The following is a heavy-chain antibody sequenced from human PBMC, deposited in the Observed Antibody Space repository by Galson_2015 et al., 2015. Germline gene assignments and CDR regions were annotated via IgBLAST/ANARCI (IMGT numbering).Heavy chain of an antibody. CDR3: ARMGYSGNGKGDD. J-gene: IGHJ4*02. V-gene: IGHV3-7*01. CDR1: GFTFSSSW. CDR2: IEQHGSKK. Sequence: SLRLSCAASGFTFSSSWMRWVRQAPGKGLVWVSSIEQHGSKKIYADSVKGRFTISRDNAKNTLYLQMNRLRAEDTAVYYCARMGYSGNGKGDDWGQGTLVTVSS. D-gene: IGHD6-13*01.